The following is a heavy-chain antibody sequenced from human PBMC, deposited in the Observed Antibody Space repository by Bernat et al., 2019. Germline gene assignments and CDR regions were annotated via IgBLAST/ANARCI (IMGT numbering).Heavy chain of an antibody. V-gene: IGHV3-7*03. D-gene: IGHD2-2*01. CDR2: IKQDGSEK. CDR3: ERVRSTGRNIDC. J-gene: IGHJ4*02. Sequence: EVQLVESGGGLVQPGGSLRLSCAASGFTFRGYWMTWVRQAPGKGLEWVANIKQDGSEKYYVDSVKGRFTISRDNAKNSLDLQMNSLRAEDTAVYYCERVRSTGRNIDCWGQGTLVTVSS. CDR1: GFTFRGYW.